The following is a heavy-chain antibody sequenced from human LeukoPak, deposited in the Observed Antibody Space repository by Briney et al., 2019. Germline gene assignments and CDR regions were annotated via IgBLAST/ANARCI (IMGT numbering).Heavy chain of an antibody. V-gene: IGHV3-23*01. J-gene: IGHJ5*02. D-gene: IGHD4-17*01. CDR1: GFTFSSYA. CDR2: ISDSGGST. CDR3: AKALTVTTDNWFDP. Sequence: GGSLRLSCAASGFTFSSYAMSWVRQAPGKGLEWVSTISDSGGSTHYADSVKGRFTISRDNSKNTLYLQMNSLRAEDTAVYYCAKALTVTTDNWFDPWGQGTLVTVSS.